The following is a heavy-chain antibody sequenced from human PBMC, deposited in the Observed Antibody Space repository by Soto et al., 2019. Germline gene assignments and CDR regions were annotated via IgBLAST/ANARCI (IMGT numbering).Heavy chain of an antibody. CDR3: ARACSGGSCYSVENYFDY. D-gene: IGHD2-15*01. CDR1: GYTFTSYG. V-gene: IGHV1-18*04. CDR2: ISAYNGNT. Sequence: GASVKVSCKASGYTFTSYGISWVRQAPGQGLEWMGWISAYNGNTNYAQKLQGRVTMTTDTSTSTAYMELRSLRSDDTAVYYCARACSGGSCYSVENYFDYWGQGTLVTVSS. J-gene: IGHJ4*02.